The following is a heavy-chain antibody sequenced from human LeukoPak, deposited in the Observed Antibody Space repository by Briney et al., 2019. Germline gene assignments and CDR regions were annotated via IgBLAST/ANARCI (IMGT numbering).Heavy chain of an antibody. J-gene: IGHJ4*02. CDR3: ARRVAAGGTCMGY. V-gene: IGHV1-8*01. CDR1: GYSFTSYD. CDR2: MNPNSGNT. Sequence: ASVKVSCKASGYSFTSYDINWERQATGQGLEWMGWMNPNSGNTGSAQKFQGRVTMTRNTSISTAYMELSNLRSEDTAVYYCARRVAAGGTCMGYWGQGTLVTVSS. D-gene: IGHD6-13*01.